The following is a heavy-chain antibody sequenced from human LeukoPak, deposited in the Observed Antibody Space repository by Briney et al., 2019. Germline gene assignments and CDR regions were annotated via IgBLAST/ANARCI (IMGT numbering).Heavy chain of an antibody. CDR3: ARVRPGYTRRITIFGVVTKGDAFDI. CDR1: GYTFPSYD. V-gene: IGHV1-8*03. CDR2: MNPNSGNT. Sequence: GASVKVSCKASGYTFPSYDINWVRQATGQGLEWMGWMNPNSGNTGYAQKFQGRVTITRNTSISTAYMELSSLRSEDTAVYYCARVRPGYTRRITIFGVVTKGDAFDIWGQGTMVTVSS. D-gene: IGHD3-3*01. J-gene: IGHJ3*02.